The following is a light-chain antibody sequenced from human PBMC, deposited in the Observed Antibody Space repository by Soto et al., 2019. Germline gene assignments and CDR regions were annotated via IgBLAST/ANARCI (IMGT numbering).Light chain of an antibody. V-gene: IGKV3-15*01. J-gene: IGKJ4*01. CDR1: QSVSGN. CDR2: GAS. Sequence: EIVMTQSPATLSVSPGERATLSCRASQSVSGNLAWYQQKPDQAPKLLIYGASTRATGIPARFSGSGSGTEFTLTISSLQSEDFAVYYCQQYNNWPPLTFGGGTKVEIK. CDR3: QQYNNWPPLT.